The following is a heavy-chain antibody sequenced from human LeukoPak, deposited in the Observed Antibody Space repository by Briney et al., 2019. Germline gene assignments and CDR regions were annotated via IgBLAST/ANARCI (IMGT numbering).Heavy chain of an antibody. CDR1: GFTFSSYI. Sequence: GGSLRLSCAASGFTFSSYIMNWVRQAPGKGLEWVSGISGSGGSTYYADPVKGRFTISRDNSKNTLYLQMNSLRAEDTAVYYCAKGGGAYYSDSSTYSAPFEHWGQGTLVTVSS. CDR3: AKGGGAYYSDSSTYSAPFEH. D-gene: IGHD3-22*01. V-gene: IGHV3-23*01. J-gene: IGHJ4*02. CDR2: ISGSGGST.